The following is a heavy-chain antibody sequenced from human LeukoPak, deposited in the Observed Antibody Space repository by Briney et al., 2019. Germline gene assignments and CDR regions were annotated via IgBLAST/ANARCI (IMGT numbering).Heavy chain of an antibody. D-gene: IGHD6-13*01. J-gene: IGHJ4*02. Sequence: PSETLSLTCTVSGGSISSYYWSWIRQPPGKGLEWIGYIYYSGSTYYNPSLKSRVTISVDTSKNQFSLKLSSVTAADTAVYYCVRSSRWQLAFDYWGQGTLVTVSS. CDR3: VRSSRWQLAFDY. CDR2: IYYSGST. V-gene: IGHV4-59*01. CDR1: GGSISSYY.